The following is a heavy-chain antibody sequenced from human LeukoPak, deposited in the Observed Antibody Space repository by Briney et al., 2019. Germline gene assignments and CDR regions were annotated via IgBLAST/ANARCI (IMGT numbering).Heavy chain of an antibody. Sequence: SETLSLTCAVYGGSFSGYYWSWIRQPPGKGLEWIGEINHSGSTNYNPSLNSRVTISVDTSKNQFSLKLTSVTAADTAVYYCCGSGWFAGPFGYWAREPWSPSPQ. V-gene: IGHV4-34*03. CDR3: CGSGWFAGPFGY. J-gene: IGHJ4*02. CDR2: INHSGST. D-gene: IGHD6-19*01. CDR1: GGSFSGYY.